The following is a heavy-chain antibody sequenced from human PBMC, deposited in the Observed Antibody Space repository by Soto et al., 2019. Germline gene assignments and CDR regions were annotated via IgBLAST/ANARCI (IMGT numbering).Heavy chain of an antibody. Sequence: EVQLVESGGGLVKPGGSLRLSCAASGFTFSTYNMNWVRQAPGKGLEWVSSITTSSSYIYYADSVKGRFTISRDNAKNSLFLQMHSLRAEDTAVYYCARGDSYGSRSYPYYYYYMDVWGKGTTVTVSS. J-gene: IGHJ6*03. D-gene: IGHD3-10*01. CDR2: ITTSSSYI. CDR3: ARGDSYGSRSYPYYYYYMDV. V-gene: IGHV3-21*01. CDR1: GFTFSTYN.